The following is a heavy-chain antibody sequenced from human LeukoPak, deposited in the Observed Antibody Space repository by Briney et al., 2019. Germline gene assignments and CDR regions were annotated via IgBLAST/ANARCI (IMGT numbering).Heavy chain of an antibody. CDR2: IYYDGST. Sequence: PSETLSLTYTVSGASITDYYWSWIRQSPGKGLEWIGYIYYDGSTNYNPSLKGRVSILVDTSKNQFSLKLSSVTAADTAVYSCARRENSGWNYFDYWGQGTLVTVSS. CDR3: ARRENSGWNYFDY. CDR1: GASITDYY. V-gene: IGHV4-59*08. J-gene: IGHJ4*02. D-gene: IGHD3-22*01.